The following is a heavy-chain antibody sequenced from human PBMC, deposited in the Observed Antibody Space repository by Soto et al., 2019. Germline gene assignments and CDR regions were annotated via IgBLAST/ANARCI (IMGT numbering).Heavy chain of an antibody. CDR3: SHVYDQY. CDR1: GVTLSNVW. D-gene: IGHD1-1*01. V-gene: IGHV3-15*07. Sequence: GGSLRLSCAVSGVTLSNVWMNWVGQATGKGPEWVGRIKRKTDGGTVEYAEPVKDRFTISRDDSENTLYLQMNSLKTEDTAVYSCSHVYDQY. J-gene: IGHJ1*01. CDR2: IKRKTDGGTV.